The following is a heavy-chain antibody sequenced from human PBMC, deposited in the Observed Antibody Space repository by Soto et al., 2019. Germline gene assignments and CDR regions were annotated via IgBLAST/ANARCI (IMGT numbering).Heavy chain of an antibody. D-gene: IGHD6-19*01. CDR1: GFTFSSYA. V-gene: IGHV3-30*09. CDR2: ISNDGNNK. Sequence: GGSLGLSCAASGFTFSSYALHWVRQAPGKGLEWVAVISNDGNNKYYADSVKGRFAISRDNSRNTLYLQMNSLRAEDTAVYYRAGDRPRYTGYSSGWYGDFAYWGQGTPVTVSS. J-gene: IGHJ4*02. CDR3: AGDRPRYTGYSSGWYGDFAY.